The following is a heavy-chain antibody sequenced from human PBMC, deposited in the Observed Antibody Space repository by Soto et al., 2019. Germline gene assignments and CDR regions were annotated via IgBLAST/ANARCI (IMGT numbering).Heavy chain of an antibody. V-gene: IGHV4-4*02. CDR1: ACFPREFSW. J-gene: IGHJ5*02. D-gene: IGHD4-4*01. CDR3: VKNAFCVRCVCSSIYGFGP. Sequence: PSETLCLTCGVSACFPREFSWWGLLRQSPEKGLEWIGEIHPTGASNYNPSLISRVIISFDTSNNQFSLSLFSVTAADTAIYYCVKNAFCVRCVCSSIYGFGPWSQGALVTVS. CDR2: IHPTGAS.